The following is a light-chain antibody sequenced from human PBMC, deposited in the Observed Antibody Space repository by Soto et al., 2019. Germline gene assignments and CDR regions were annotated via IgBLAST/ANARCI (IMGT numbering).Light chain of an antibody. CDR2: DVN. CDR3: SSYTSSSTLV. V-gene: IGLV2-14*03. CDR1: SSDVGGYNY. Sequence: QSALTQPASVSRSPGQSITISCTRTSSDVGGYNYVSWYQQHPGKAPKLMIYDVNNRPSGVSYRFSGSKSGNTASLTISGLQAEDEADYYCSSYTSSSTLVFGTGTKLTVL. J-gene: IGLJ1*01.